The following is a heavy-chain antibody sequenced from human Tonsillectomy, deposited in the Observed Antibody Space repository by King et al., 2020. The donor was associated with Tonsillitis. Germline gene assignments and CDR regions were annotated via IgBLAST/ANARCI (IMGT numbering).Heavy chain of an antibody. J-gene: IGHJ6*02. CDR3: AKDSYGSGTPNSDYYYYGMDV. CDR1: GFTFSSYA. V-gene: IGHV3-23*03. Sequence: VQLVESGGGLVQPGGSLRLSCAASGFTFSSYAMSWVRQAPGKGLEWVSVIYSGGSSTYYADSVKGRFTISRDNSKNTLYRQMNSLRAEDTAVYYCAKDSYGSGTPNSDYYYYGMDVWGQGTTVTVSS. D-gene: IGHD3-10*01. CDR2: IYSGGSST.